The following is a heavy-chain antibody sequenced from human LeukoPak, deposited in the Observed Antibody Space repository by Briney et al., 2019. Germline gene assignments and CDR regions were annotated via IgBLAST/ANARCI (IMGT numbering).Heavy chain of an antibody. Sequence: GGSLRLSCAASGFTFSSYGMHWVRQAPGKGLEWVAVIWYDGSNKYYADSVKGRFTISRDNSKNTLYLQMNSLRAEDTAVYYCARQLFSGSYDKAFDIWGQGTMVTVSS. CDR1: GFTFSSYG. CDR2: IWYDGSNK. J-gene: IGHJ3*02. D-gene: IGHD1-26*01. CDR3: ARQLFSGSYDKAFDI. V-gene: IGHV3-33*01.